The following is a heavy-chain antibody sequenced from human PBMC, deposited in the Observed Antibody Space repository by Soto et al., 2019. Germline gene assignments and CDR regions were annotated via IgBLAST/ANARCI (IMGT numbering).Heavy chain of an antibody. CDR2: MNPNSGNT. Sequence: QVQLVQSGAEVKKPGASVKVSCKASGYTFTSYDINWVRQATGQGLEWMRWMNPNSGNTGYAQKCQGRVTITRNTCLSTAYMELSSLRSEDTAVYYCARTRQNYDILSGYPDYSGQGTLVTVSS. J-gene: IGHJ4*02. V-gene: IGHV1-8*01. D-gene: IGHD3-9*01. CDR3: ARTRQNYDILSGYPDY. CDR1: GYTFTSYD.